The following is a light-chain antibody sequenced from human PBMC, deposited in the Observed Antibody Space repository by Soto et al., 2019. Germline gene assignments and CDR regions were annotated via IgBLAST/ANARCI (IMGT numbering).Light chain of an antibody. Sequence: QSALTQPASVSGSPGQSITISCTGTSSDVGGYNYVSWYQQHPGKAPKLMIYEVSNRPSGVSNRFSGSKSGNTASLTISGLQEEDEADYYCSSYTSSSTLVFGTGTKVTVL. CDR3: SSYTSSSTLV. V-gene: IGLV2-14*01. CDR2: EVS. J-gene: IGLJ1*01. CDR1: SSDVGGYNY.